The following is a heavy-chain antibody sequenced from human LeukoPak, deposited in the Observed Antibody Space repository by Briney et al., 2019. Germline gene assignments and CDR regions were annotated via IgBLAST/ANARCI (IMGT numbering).Heavy chain of an antibody. CDR2: ISSSSSYI. CDR1: GFTFSSYS. D-gene: IGHD3-10*01. V-gene: IGHV3-21*01. Sequence: GGSLRLSCAASGFTFSSYSMNWVRQAPGKGLEWVSSISSSSSYIYYADSVKGRFTISRDNAKNSLYLQMNSPRAEDTAVYYCARDSSTMGFDPWGQGTLVTVSS. CDR3: ARDSSTMGFDP. J-gene: IGHJ5*02.